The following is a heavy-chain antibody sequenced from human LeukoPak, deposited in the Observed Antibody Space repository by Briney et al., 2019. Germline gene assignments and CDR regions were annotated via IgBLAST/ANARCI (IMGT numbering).Heavy chain of an antibody. CDR3: AASHSTVRYFDL. J-gene: IGHJ2*01. CDR2: IYYSGST. CDR1: GGSFSGYY. Sequence: PSETLSLTCAVYGGSFSGYYWSWIRQPPGKGLEWIGYIYYSGSTNYNPSLKSRVTISVDTSKNQFSLKLSSVTAADTAVYYCAASHSTVRYFDLWGRGTLVTVSS. D-gene: IGHD4-11*01. V-gene: IGHV4-59*08.